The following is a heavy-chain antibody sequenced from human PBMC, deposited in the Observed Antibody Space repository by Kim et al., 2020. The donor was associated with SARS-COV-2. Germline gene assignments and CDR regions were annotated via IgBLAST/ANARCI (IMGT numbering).Heavy chain of an antibody. D-gene: IGHD3-16*01. CDR1: GFTFSSSW. Sequence: GGSLRLSCAASGFTFSSSWMNWVRQAPGKGLEWVANIKQDGSEKYYVDSVKGRFTISRDNAKNSLYLQMNSLRGEDTAVYYCARSKGGGYWGQGTLVTVS. J-gene: IGHJ4*02. V-gene: IGHV3-7*01. CDR3: ARSKGGGY. CDR2: IKQDGSEK.